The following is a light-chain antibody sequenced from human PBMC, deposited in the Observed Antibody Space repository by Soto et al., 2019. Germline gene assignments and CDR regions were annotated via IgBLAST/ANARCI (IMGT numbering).Light chain of an antibody. V-gene: IGLV2-14*01. J-gene: IGLJ1*01. CDR2: EVT. CDR3: SSYTGSNTLYV. CDR1: SSDVGAYDY. Sequence: QSALTQPPSASGSPGQSVTIPCTGTSSDVGAYDYVSWYQQHPGKAPKLMIYEVTNRPSGVSNRFSASKSGDTASLTISGLQAEDEADYYCSSYTGSNTLYVFGTGTKLTVL.